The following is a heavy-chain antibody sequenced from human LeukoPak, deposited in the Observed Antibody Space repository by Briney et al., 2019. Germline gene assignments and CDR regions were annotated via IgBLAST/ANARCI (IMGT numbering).Heavy chain of an antibody. CDR1: GFTFDDYG. J-gene: IGHJ5*02. CDR3: ARDLSSGVNWFDP. D-gene: IGHD3-10*01. Sequence: GGSLRLSCAASGFTFDDYGMSWVRQAPGKGLEWVSGISWNGGSTGYADSVKGRFTISRDNAKNSLYLQMNSLRAEDTALYHCARDLSSGVNWFDPWGQGTLVTVSS. V-gene: IGHV3-20*01. CDR2: ISWNGGST.